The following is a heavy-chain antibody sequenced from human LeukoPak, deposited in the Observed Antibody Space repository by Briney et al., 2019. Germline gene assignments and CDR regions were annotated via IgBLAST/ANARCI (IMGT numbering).Heavy chain of an antibody. Sequence: PSETLSLTCAFSSYSISSGYYWGWIRQPPGKGLEWIGGLYHSGSTFYTPSPKRRLTIPVDTSTNPSSLKLSSVTAADTAVYYCARRDLEMATIDYWGQGTLVTVSS. D-gene: IGHD5-24*01. CDR2: LYHSGST. CDR3: ARRDLEMATIDY. CDR1: SYSISSGYY. V-gene: IGHV4-38-2*01. J-gene: IGHJ4*02.